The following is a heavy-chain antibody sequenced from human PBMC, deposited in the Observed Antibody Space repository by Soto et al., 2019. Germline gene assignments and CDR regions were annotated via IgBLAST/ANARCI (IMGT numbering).Heavy chain of an antibody. V-gene: IGHV3-74*01. CDR2: INTDGSIT. D-gene: IGHD2-8*01. Sequence: EVQLVESGGGLVQPGGSLRLSCAASGLIFSNYKMHWVRQAPGKGLVWVSRINTDGSITDYADSVKGRFTVSRDNAKKTIYLQMNSLTADDTAVYYCARDTNGLHYWGQGTLVTVSS. J-gene: IGHJ4*02. CDR1: GLIFSNYK. CDR3: ARDTNGLHY.